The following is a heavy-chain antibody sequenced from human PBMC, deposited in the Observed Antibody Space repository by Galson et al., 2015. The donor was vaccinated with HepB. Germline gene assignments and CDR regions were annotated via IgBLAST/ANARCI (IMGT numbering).Heavy chain of an antibody. J-gene: IGHJ6*03. V-gene: IGHV3-15*07. CDR3: TTVHLWGSGSYYRLNYYYYYMDV. Sequence: SLRLSCAASGFTFSNAWMSWVRQAPGKGLEWVGRIKSKTDGGTTDYAAPVKGRFTISRDDSKNTLYLQMNSLKTEDTAVYYCTTVHLWGSGSYYRLNYYYYYMDVWGKGTTVTVSS. CDR1: GFTFSNAW. CDR2: IKSKTDGGTT. D-gene: IGHD3-10*01.